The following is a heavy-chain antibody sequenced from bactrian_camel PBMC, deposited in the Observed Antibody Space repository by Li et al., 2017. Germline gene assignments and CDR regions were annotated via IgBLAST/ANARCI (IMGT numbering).Heavy chain of an antibody. Sequence: HVQLVESGGGLVRPGGSLTLSCAGSGFDFSNYWMYWVRQAPGKGLEWVSTIGLDGSNARYADSVKGRFTISRDNAKNTLYLQMNSLKPEDTAVYYCAATSGTCRCLGYWGQGTQVTVS. J-gene: IGHJ4*01. D-gene: IGHD5*01. CDR3: AATSGTCRCLGY. CDR1: GFDFSNYW. V-gene: IGHV3S6*01. CDR2: IGLDGSNA.